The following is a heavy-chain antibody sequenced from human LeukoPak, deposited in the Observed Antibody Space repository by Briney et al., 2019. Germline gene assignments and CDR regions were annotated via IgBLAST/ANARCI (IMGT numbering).Heavy chain of an antibody. J-gene: IGHJ6*03. D-gene: IGHD3-22*01. Sequence: SETLSLTCTVSGYSFSSGYYWGWIRQPPGKGLEWIGSIYHSGSTYYNPSLKSRVTISVDTSKNQFSLKLSSVTAADTAVYYCARYGTDSSGYYYYYYYMDVWGKGTTVTVSS. CDR3: ARYGTDSSGYYYYYYYMDV. CDR1: GYSFSSGYY. CDR2: IYHSGST. V-gene: IGHV4-38-2*02.